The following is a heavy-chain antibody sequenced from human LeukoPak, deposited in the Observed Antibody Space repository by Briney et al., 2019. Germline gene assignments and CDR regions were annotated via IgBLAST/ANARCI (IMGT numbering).Heavy chain of an antibody. J-gene: IGHJ4*02. D-gene: IGHD3-9*01. CDR3: ARDRRNFDVDY. V-gene: IGHV4-39*07. CDR1: GGSISTSGYY. CDR2: VYYNGNT. Sequence: LETLSLTCTVSGGSISTSGYYWGWIRQPPGKGLEWMGSVYYNGNTYYHPSLKSRLTISLDTSNNQFSLKLSSVTAADTAVYYCARDRRNFDVDYWGQGTLVTVSS.